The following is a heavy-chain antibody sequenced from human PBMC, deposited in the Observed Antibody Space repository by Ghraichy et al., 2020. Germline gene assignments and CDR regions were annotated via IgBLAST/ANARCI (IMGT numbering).Heavy chain of an antibody. D-gene: IGHD5-24*01. V-gene: IGHV3-30*02. Sequence: GGSLRLSCAASGFTFSSYAMTWVRQAPGKGLEWVAFIRYDGSNKYYADSVKGRFTISRDNSKNTLYLQMNSLRAEDTAVYYCAKDQPKRWLQREPLYYFDYWGQGTLVTVSS. CDR3: AKDQPKRWLQREPLYYFDY. CDR2: IRYDGSNK. CDR1: GFTFSSYA. J-gene: IGHJ4*02.